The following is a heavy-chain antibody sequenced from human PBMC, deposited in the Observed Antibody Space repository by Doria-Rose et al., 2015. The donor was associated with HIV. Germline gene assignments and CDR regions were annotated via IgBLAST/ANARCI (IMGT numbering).Heavy chain of an antibody. V-gene: IGHV2-26*01. J-gene: IGHJ4*02. CDR2: IFSDAER. D-gene: IGHD6-13*01. Sequence: QESGPVLVKPTETLTLTCTVSGVSLSSPGMGVSWIRQPPGKALEWLANIFSDAERSYKTSLKSRLTISRDTSKSQVVLTMTDMDPVDTATYYCARIKSSRWYHKYYFDFWGQGTLVIVSA. CDR3: ARIKSSRWYHKYYFDF. CDR1: GVSLSSPGMG.